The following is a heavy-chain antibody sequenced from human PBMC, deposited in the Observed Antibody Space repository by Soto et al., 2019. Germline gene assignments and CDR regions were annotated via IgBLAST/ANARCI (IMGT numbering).Heavy chain of an antibody. CDR1: GFTVSSNY. CDR2: IYSGGST. J-gene: IGHJ6*02. V-gene: IGHV3-66*01. CDR3: ARTEITMIVVVGMDV. Sequence: GGSLRLSCAASGFTVSSNYMSWVRQAPGKGLEWVSVIYSGGSTYYADSVKGRFTISRDNSKNTLYLQMNSLRAEDTAVYYCARTEITMIVVVGMDVWGQGTTVTVS. D-gene: IGHD3-22*01.